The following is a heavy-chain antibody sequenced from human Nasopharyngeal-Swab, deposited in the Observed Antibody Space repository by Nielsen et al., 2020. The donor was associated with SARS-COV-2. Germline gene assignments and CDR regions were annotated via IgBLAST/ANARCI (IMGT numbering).Heavy chain of an antibody. D-gene: IGHD2-15*01. J-gene: IGHJ6*02. Sequence: GESLKISCAASGFSCSIYAMSWVRQPPGKGLEWVSTISGSATNTYYADSVKGRFTISRDNSKNTLYLQMSSLRAEDTAVYYCAKMGGGSKFDYYYYGMDVWGQGTTVTVSS. CDR2: ISGSATNT. CDR1: GFSCSIYA. V-gene: IGHV3-23*01. CDR3: AKMGGGSKFDYYYYGMDV.